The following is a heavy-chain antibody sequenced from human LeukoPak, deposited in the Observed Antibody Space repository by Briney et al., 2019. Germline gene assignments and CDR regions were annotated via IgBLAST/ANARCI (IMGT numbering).Heavy chain of an antibody. CDR3: VKVRAGARYYFDL. CDR2: ISDSGSTT. J-gene: IGHJ4*02. D-gene: IGHD7-27*01. V-gene: IGHV3-23*01. CDR1: GFTISGYA. Sequence: GGSLRLSCAVSGFTISGYAMSWVRQAPGKGLECVSSISDSGSTTSYADSVKGRFTISRDNSKNTPYLQMNNLRADDTAVYSCVKVRAGARYYFDLWGRGTLVTISS.